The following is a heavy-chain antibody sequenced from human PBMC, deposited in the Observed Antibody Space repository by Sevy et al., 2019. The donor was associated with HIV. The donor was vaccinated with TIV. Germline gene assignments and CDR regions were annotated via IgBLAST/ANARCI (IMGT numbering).Heavy chain of an antibody. CDR1: GYIFNNYD. Sequence: GGSLRLSCAASGYIFNNYDMYWIRQAPGKGLEWVATVSYDGADKDYADIVKGRFTISRDGSSSMLYLQMSSLRPEDTGVYFCAKDMVDCSGGTCYSGAVSPFESWGQGTLVTVSS. CDR2: VSYDGADK. J-gene: IGHJ4*02. D-gene: IGHD2-15*01. V-gene: IGHV3-30*18. CDR3: AKDMVDCSGGTCYSGAVSPFES.